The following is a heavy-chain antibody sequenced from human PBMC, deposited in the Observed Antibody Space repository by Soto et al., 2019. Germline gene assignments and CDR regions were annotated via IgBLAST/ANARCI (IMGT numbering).Heavy chain of an antibody. V-gene: IGHV5-51*01. CDR3: ARTSSSWYDY. CDR2: IYPGDSDT. J-gene: IGHJ4*02. D-gene: IGHD6-13*01. CDR1: GYSFTIYC. Sequence: GESLKISCDGSGYSFTIYCIGLVRQMPGKGLEWMWIIYPGDSDTRYSPSFQGQVTISVDKSISTAYLQWSSLKASDTAMYYCARTSSSWYDYWGQGTLVTVSS.